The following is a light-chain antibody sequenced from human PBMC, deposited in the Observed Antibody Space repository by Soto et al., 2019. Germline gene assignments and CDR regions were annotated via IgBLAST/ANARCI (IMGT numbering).Light chain of an antibody. V-gene: IGKV1-39*01. J-gene: IGKJ3*01. Sequence: DIQMTQSPSSLSASVGDRVTITCRASQRINNYLNWYQQKPGRAPKLLISGASSLQRGVPSRFSGSGSGTTFTLTITSLQPDDFAIYFCQQSYTAPYTFGPGTKVDIK. CDR2: GAS. CDR3: QQSYTAPYT. CDR1: QRINNY.